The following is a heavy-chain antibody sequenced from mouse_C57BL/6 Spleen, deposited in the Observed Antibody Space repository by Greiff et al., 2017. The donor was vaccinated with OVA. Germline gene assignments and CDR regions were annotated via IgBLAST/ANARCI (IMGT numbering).Heavy chain of an antibody. V-gene: IGHV2-2*01. CDR1: GFSLTSYG. J-gene: IGHJ4*01. CDR2: IWSGGST. Sequence: VQLQESGPGLVQPSQSLSITCTVSGFSLTSYGVHWVRQSPGKGLEWLGVIWSGGSTDYNAAFISRLSISKDNSKSQVFFKMNRLQADDTAIYDCASYYGSSYADAMDYWGQGTSVTVSS. CDR3: ASYYGSSYADAMDY. D-gene: IGHD1-1*01.